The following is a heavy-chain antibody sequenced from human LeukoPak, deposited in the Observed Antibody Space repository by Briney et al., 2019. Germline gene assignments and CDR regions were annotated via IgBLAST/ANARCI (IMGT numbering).Heavy chain of an antibody. CDR3: ARGPPTIVVVITTGDFDS. CDR2: INPNSGGT. J-gene: IGHJ4*02. D-gene: IGHD3-22*01. V-gene: IGHV1-2*02. Sequence: ASVKVSCKVSGGSLTTYAISWVRQAPGQGLEWMGWINPNSGGTNYAQKFQGRVTMTRDTSISTAYMELRRLRSDDRAVYYCARGPPTIVVVITTGDFDSWGQGTLVTVSS. CDR1: GGSLTTYA.